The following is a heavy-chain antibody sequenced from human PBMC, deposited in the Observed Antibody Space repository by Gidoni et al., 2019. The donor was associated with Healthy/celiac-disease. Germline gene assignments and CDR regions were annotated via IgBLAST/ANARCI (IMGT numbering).Heavy chain of an antibody. D-gene: IGHD3-10*01. CDR1: GFTFSNAW. V-gene: IGHV3-15*01. CDR3: TTDQFTMVRGVIITARWFDP. J-gene: IGHJ5*02. Sequence: EVQLVESGGGLVKPGGSLRLSCAASGFTFSNAWMSVFRQAPGKGLEWVGRIKSKTDGGTTDYAAPVKGRFTISRDDSKNTLYLQMNSLKTEDTAVYYCTTDQFTMVRGVIITARWFDPWGQGTLVTVSS. CDR2: IKSKTDGGTT.